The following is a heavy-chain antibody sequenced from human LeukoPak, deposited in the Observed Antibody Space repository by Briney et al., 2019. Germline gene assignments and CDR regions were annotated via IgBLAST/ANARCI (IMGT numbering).Heavy chain of an antibody. CDR1: GGSFSGYY. CDR2: INHSGST. V-gene: IGHV4-34*01. D-gene: IGHD6-19*01. Sequence: SETLSLTCAVYGGSFSGYYWSWIRQPPGNGLEWIGEINHSGSTNYNPSLKSRVTISVDTSKNQFSLKLSSVTAADTAVYYCARSSGWYRGYFDYWGQGTLVTVSS. CDR3: ARSSGWYRGYFDY. J-gene: IGHJ4*02.